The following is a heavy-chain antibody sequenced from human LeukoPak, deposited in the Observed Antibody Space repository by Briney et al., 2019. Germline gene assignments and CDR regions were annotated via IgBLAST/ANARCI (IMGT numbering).Heavy chain of an antibody. V-gene: IGHV1-69*13. Sequence: ASVKVSCKASGYTFTSYAMNWVRQAPGQGLEWMGGIIPIFGTANYAQKFQGRVTITADESTSTAYMELSSLRSEDTAVYYCAREYSSDPWGQGTLVTVSS. CDR2: IIPIFGTA. D-gene: IGHD6-19*01. J-gene: IGHJ5*02. CDR1: GYTFTSYA. CDR3: AREYSSDP.